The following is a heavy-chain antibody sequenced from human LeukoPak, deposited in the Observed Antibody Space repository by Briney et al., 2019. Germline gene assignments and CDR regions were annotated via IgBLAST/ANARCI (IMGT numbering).Heavy chain of an antibody. J-gene: IGHJ4*02. V-gene: IGHV3-53*01. D-gene: IGHD6-19*01. CDR1: GFTVSSNY. CDR3: ARISSGWCGSGYFDY. CDR2: IYSGGST. Sequence: GGSLRLSCAASGFTVSSNYMSWVRQAPGKGLEWVSVIYSGGSTYYADSVKGRFTISRDNSKNTLYLQMNSLRAEDTAVYYCARISSGWCGSGYFDYWGQGTLVTVSS.